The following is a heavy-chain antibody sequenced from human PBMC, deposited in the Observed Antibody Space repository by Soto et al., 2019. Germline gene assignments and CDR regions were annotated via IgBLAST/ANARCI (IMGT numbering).Heavy chain of an antibody. CDR2: IIPIFGTA. CDR3: AREVGATNYYYYYGMDV. J-gene: IGHJ6*02. V-gene: IGHV1-69*13. D-gene: IGHD1-26*01. CDR1: GGTFSSYA. Sequence: ASVRVSCKASGGTFSSYAISWVRQAPGQGLEWMGGIIPIFGTANYAQKFQGRVTITADESTSTAYMELSSLRSEDTAVYYCAREVGATNYYYYYGMDVWGQGTTVTVSS.